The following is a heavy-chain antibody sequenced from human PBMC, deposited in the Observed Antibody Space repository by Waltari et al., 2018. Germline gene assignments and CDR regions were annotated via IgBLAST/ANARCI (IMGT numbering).Heavy chain of an antibody. CDR2: FYYSGSP. CDR3: ARQLTIFGVVSNFDY. Sequence: LQLQESGPGLVKPSETLSLTCTASGGSIRSGSYDWRWARQPRGQRLEWIGMFYYSGSPYYTPPLKSRVTISVDTSKNQFSLKLSSVTAADTAVYYCARQLTIFGVVSNFDYWGQGTLVTVSS. CDR1: GGSIRSGSYD. V-gene: IGHV4-39*01. J-gene: IGHJ4*02. D-gene: IGHD3-3*01.